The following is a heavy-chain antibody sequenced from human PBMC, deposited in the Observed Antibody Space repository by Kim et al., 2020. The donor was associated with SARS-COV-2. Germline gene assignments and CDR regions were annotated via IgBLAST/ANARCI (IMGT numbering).Heavy chain of an antibody. J-gene: IGHJ4*02. CDR2: DGSNK. V-gene: IGHV3-30*02. CDR3: AKESSFDY. Sequence: DGSNKYYVESVKGRFTISRDNAKNTLYLQMNSLRAEDTAVYYCAKESSFDYWGQGTLVTVSS. D-gene: IGHD6-6*01.